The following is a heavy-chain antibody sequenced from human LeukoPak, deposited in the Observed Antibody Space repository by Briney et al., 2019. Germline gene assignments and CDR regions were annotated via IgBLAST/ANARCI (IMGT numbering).Heavy chain of an antibody. CDR3: AKALSVAGGDY. CDR1: GFTFSSYN. V-gene: IGHV3-21*04. CDR2: ISSSSSYI. J-gene: IGHJ4*02. D-gene: IGHD6-19*01. Sequence: GGSLRLSCAASGFTFSSYNMNWVRQAPGKGLEWVSSISSSSSYIYYADSVKGRFTISRDNSKNTLYLQMNSLRAEDTAVYYCAKALSVAGGDYWGQGTLVTVSS.